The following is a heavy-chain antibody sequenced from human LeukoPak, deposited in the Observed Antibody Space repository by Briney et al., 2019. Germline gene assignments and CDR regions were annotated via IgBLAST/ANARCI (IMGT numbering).Heavy chain of an antibody. D-gene: IGHD6-13*01. CDR3: VRDRSSSSYYSC. Sequence: ASVKVSCKASGYTFTSYGISWVRQAPGQGLEWMGWISAYNGNTKYAQNLQGRVTMTTDTSTSTAYMELRGLRSDDTAVYFCVRDRSSSSYYSCWGQGTLVTVSS. V-gene: IGHV1-18*01. J-gene: IGHJ1*01. CDR2: ISAYNGNT. CDR1: GYTFTSYG.